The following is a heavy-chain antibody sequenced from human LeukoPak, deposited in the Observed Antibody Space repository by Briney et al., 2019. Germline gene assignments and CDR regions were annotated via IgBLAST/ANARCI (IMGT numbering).Heavy chain of an antibody. Sequence: SETLSLTCTVSGGSISSGGYYWSWIRQPPGKGLEWIGYIYHSGSTYYNPSLKSRVTISVDTSKNQFSLKLSSVTAADTAVYYCARVRRTGATNWFDPWGQGTLVTVSS. CDR1: GGSISSGGYY. J-gene: IGHJ5*02. D-gene: IGHD7-27*01. V-gene: IGHV4-30-2*01. CDR2: IYHSGST. CDR3: ARVRRTGATNWFDP.